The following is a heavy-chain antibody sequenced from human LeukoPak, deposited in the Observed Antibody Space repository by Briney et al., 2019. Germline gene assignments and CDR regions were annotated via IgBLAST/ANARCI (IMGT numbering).Heavy chain of an antibody. V-gene: IGHV3-30*03. J-gene: IGHJ6*02. Sequence: GGSLRLSCAASGFTFSSYGMQWVRQAPGKGLEWVAIISYDGSNKYYVDSVKDRFTISRDNSKNTMYMQMNSLRAEDTAVYYCAREGCGGDCYGRMDVWGQGTTVTVSS. CDR3: AREGCGGDCYGRMDV. CDR2: ISYDGSNK. CDR1: GFTFSSYG. D-gene: IGHD2-21*02.